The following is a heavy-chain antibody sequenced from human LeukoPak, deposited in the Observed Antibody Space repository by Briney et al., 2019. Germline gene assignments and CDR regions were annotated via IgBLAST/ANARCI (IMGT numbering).Heavy chain of an antibody. CDR2: INPNSGGT. D-gene: IGHD2-2*01. CDR3: ARWGIVVVPAAHFDY. Sequence: ASVKVSCTASGYTFTGYYMHWVRQAPGQGLEWMGWINPNSGGTNYAQKFQGRVTMTRDTSISTAYMELSRLRSDDTAVYYCARWGIVVVPAAHFDYWGQGTLVTVSS. CDR1: GYTFTGYY. J-gene: IGHJ4*02. V-gene: IGHV1-2*02.